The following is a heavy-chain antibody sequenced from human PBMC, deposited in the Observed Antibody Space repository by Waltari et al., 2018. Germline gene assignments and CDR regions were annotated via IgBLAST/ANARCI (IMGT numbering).Heavy chain of an antibody. J-gene: IGHJ6*02. Sequence: EVQLVESGGGLIQPGGSLRLSCAASGFTVSSNYMSWVRQAPGKGLEWVSVIYSGGRTYYADSVKGRFTISRDNSKNTLYLQMNSLRAEDTAVYYCARVPGRWLQLGYGMDVWGQGTTVTVSS. CDR3: ARVPGRWLQLGYGMDV. CDR2: IYSGGRT. CDR1: GFTVSSNY. D-gene: IGHD5-12*01. V-gene: IGHV3-53*01.